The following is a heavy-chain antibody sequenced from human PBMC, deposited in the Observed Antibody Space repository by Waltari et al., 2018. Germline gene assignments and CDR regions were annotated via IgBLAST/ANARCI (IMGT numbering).Heavy chain of an antibody. V-gene: IGHV4-38-2*01. J-gene: IGHJ4*03. CDR1: GYSISSGYY. D-gene: IGHD6-25*01. Sequence: QVQLQESGPGLVKPSETLSLTCAVSGYSISSGYYWSWIRQPPGEGLEWIGCMHHSGTTYYNTSCKSRVTISVTTSKNQFSLKLSSVTAAAAAVYYCARRVSTGWQYNYFDYWGKGTTVTVSS. CDR3: ARRVSTGWQYNYFDY. CDR2: MHHSGTT.